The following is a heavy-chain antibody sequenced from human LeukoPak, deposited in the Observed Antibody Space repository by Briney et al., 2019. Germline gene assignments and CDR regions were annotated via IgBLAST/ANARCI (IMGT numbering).Heavy chain of an antibody. D-gene: IGHD6-6*01. CDR3: ARGDIAARLWDY. V-gene: IGHV1-69*05. Sequence: SVKVSCKASGGTFSSYAISWVRQAPGQGLEWMGRIIPIFGTANYARKFQGRVTITTDEATSTAYMELSSLRSEDTAVYYCARGDIAARLWDYWGQGTLVTVSS. CDR2: IIPIFGTA. J-gene: IGHJ4*02. CDR1: GGTFSSYA.